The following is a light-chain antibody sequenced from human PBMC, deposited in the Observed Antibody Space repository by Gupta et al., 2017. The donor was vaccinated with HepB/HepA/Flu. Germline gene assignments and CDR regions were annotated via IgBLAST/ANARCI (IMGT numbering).Light chain of an antibody. Sequence: EIVLTQSPGPLSLSRGERATLSCGASQSVTYLAWYQQKPGQAPRLLIYGVSSRATGIPDRFSGSGSGTDFTLTISRLEPEDFAVYYCQQYGSSISFGGGTKVEIK. V-gene: IGKV3-20*01. CDR2: GVS. CDR3: QQYGSSIS. J-gene: IGKJ4*01. CDR1: QSVTY.